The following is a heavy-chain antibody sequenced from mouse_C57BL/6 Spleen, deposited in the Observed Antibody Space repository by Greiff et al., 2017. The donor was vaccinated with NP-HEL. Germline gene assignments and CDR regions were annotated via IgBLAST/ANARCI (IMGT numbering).Heavy chain of an antibody. V-gene: IGHV1-82*01. CDR2: IYPGDGDT. CDR1: GYAFSSSW. J-gene: IGHJ1*03. CDR3: ARAGSPWYFDV. D-gene: IGHD1-1*01. Sequence: VMLVESGPELVKPGASVKISCKASGYAFSSSWMNWVKQRPGKGLEWIGRIYPGDGDTNYNGKFKGKATLTADKSSSTAYMQLSSLTSEDSAVYFCARAGSPWYFDVWGTGTTVTVSS.